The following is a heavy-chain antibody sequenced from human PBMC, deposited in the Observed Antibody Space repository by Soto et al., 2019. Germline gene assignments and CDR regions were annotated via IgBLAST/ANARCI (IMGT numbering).Heavy chain of an antibody. CDR3: AGAVEVVTLPFGY. D-gene: IGHD2-15*01. Sequence: PSETLSLTCAVYGGSFSGYYWSWIRQPPGKGLEWIGEINHSGSTNYNPSLKSRVTISVDTSKNQFSLKLSSVTAADTAVYYCAGAVEVVTLPFGYWGQGTLVTVSS. J-gene: IGHJ4*02. CDR1: GGSFSGYY. CDR2: INHSGST. V-gene: IGHV4-34*01.